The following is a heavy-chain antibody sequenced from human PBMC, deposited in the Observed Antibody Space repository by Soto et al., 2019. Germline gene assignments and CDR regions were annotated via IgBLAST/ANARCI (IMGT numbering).Heavy chain of an antibody. CDR1: GFTFSSYG. D-gene: IGHD5-18*01. J-gene: IGHJ4*02. V-gene: IGHV3-30*18. CDR3: AKDPTATGVLGYFDY. CDR2: ISYDGSNK. Sequence: GGSLRLSCAASGFTFSSYGMHWVRQAPGKGLEWVAVISYDGSNKYYADSVKGRFTISRDNSKNTLYLQMNSLRAEDTAVYYCAKDPTATGVLGYFDYWGQGTLVTVSS.